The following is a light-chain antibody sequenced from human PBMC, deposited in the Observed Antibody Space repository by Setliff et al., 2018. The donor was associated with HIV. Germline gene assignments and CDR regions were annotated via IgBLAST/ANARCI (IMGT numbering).Light chain of an antibody. CDR2: EVT. Sequence: QSALAQPRSVSGSPGQSVTISCTGTSSDVGGYNYVSWYQQHPGKAPKLMIYEVTKRPAGVSDRFSGSKSGNTASLIISGLQTEDEAEYYCSSFTSSSTYVFGIGTKVTVL. V-gene: IGLV2-11*01. CDR3: SSFTSSSTYV. CDR1: SSDVGGYNY. J-gene: IGLJ1*01.